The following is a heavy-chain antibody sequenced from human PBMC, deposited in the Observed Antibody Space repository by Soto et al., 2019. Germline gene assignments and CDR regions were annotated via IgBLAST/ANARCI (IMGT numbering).Heavy chain of an antibody. CDR2: ISSSSSYI. V-gene: IGHV3-21*01. CDR1: GFTFSYYS. D-gene: IGHD3-16*01. Sequence: EVQLVESGGGLVKPGGSLRLSCAASGFTFSYYSMNWVRQAPGKGLEWVSSISSSSSYIYYVDSVKGRFTISRDNAKNSLYLQMNSLRAEDTAVYYCAREKRGAFDIWGQGTMVPVSS. J-gene: IGHJ3*02. CDR3: AREKRGAFDI.